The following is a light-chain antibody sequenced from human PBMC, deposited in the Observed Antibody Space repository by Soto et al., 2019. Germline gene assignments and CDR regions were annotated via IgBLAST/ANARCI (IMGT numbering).Light chain of an antibody. CDR2: DAS. CDR1: QSISSW. Sequence: DIHMTQSPSTLSASLGDRFTIACRASQSISSWLAWYQQKPGKAPKLLIYDASSLESGVPSRFSGSGSGTEFTLTISSLQPDDFATYYCQQYNSYSWTFGQGTKV. J-gene: IGKJ1*01. V-gene: IGKV1-5*01. CDR3: QQYNSYSWT.